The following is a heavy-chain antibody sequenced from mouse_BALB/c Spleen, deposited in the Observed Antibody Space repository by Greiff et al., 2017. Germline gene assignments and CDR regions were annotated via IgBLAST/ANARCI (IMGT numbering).Heavy chain of an antibody. CDR1: GYTFSSYK. D-gene: IGHD1-1*01. Sequence: QVQLQQSGAELVKPGASVKLSCKASGYTFSSYKMYWVQQRPGQGLEWIGEINPSNGGTNFNEKLKSKATLTVDKSSSTAYMQLSSLTSEDSAVYYCTRDYYCSSYPYCAMDDGGEGTTVTGPS. V-gene: IGHV1S81*02. CDR3: TRDYYCSSYPYCAMDD. CDR2: INPSNGGT. J-gene: IGHJ4*01.